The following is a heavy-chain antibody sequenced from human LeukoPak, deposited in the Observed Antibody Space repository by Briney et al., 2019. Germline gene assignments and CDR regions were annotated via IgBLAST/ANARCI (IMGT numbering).Heavy chain of an antibody. D-gene: IGHD3-22*01. V-gene: IGHV1-18*01. CDR2: ISAYNGNT. CDR3: ARDEGYYDSSGYDY. CDR1: GYTFTSYG. J-gene: IGHJ4*02. Sequence: ASVKVSCKASGYTFTSYGISWVRQDPGQGLEWMGWISAYNGNTNYAQKLQGRVTMTTDTSTSTAYMELRSLRSDDTAVYYCARDEGYYDSSGYDYWGQGTLVTVSS.